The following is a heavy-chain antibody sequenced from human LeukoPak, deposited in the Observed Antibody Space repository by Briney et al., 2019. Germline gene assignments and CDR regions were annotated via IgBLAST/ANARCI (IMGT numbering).Heavy chain of an antibody. CDR3: ARDRRYGGPDY. CDR1: GGSINSGSYY. Sequence: NPSETLSLTCTVSGGSINSGSYYWSWLRQPAGKGLEWIGRIYTSGSTNYNPSLKSRVTISLDTSKNQFSLKLSSVTAADTAVYYCARDRRYGGPDYWGQGTLVTVSS. D-gene: IGHD4-17*01. V-gene: IGHV4-61*02. J-gene: IGHJ4*02. CDR2: IYTSGST.